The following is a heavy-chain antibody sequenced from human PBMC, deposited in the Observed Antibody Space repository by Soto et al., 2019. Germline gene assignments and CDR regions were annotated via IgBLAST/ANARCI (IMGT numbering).Heavy chain of an antibody. CDR3: AKSRYSDSSGDFYDY. CDR2: IGGSGRTT. D-gene: IGHD3-22*01. J-gene: IGHJ4*02. Sequence: EVQLLESGGGLVQPGGSLSLSCAASAFTFNNYAMSWVRQAPGKGLEWVSGIGGSGRTTYYADSVKGRFTISRDNYNNTLSLQMNSLRAEDTAVYYCAKSRYSDSSGDFYDYWGQGTLVTVSS. CDR1: AFTFNNYA. V-gene: IGHV3-23*01.